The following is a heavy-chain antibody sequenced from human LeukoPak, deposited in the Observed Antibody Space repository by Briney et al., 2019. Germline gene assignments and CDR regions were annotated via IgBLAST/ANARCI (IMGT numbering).Heavy chain of an antibody. Sequence: GGALRLSCAASGFPFSGHSMNWVRQAPGGGLEWVAYIGISSSTIYYADSVKGRFTISRDNVKNSVFLQMNTLRDEDTAVYYCARSGCGSGGGCYNYRNAFDIWGQGTMVTVSS. V-gene: IGHV3-48*02. CDR2: IGISSSTI. D-gene: IGHD2-15*01. J-gene: IGHJ3*02. CDR1: GFPFSGHS. CDR3: ARSGCGSGGGCYNYRNAFDI.